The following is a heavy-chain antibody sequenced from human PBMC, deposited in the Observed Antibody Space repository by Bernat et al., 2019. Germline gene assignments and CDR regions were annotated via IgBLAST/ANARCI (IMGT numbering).Heavy chain of an antibody. D-gene: IGHD5-12*01. CDR3: ARDRGGGYDSGYFDY. CDR2: IWYDGSNK. V-gene: IGHV3-33*01. CDR1: GFTFSSYG. Sequence: QVQLVESGGGVVQPGRSLRLSCAASGFTFSSYGMHWVRQAPGKGLEWVAVIWYDGSNKYYADSVKGRFTISRDNSKNTLYLQMNSLRAEDTAVYYCARDRGGGYDSGYFDYWGQGTLVTVSS. J-gene: IGHJ4*02.